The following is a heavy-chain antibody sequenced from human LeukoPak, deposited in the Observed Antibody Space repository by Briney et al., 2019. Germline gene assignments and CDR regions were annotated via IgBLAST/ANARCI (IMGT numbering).Heavy chain of an antibody. CDR1: GFTFSSYS. J-gene: IGHJ3*02. V-gene: IGHV3-21*01. D-gene: IGHD4-17*01. CDR3: ARVGDFFFRSIRGWDAFDI. CDR2: ISSSSSYI. Sequence: NPGGSLRLSCAASGFTFSSYSMNWVRQAPGKGLEWVSSISSSSSYIYYADSVKGRFTISRDNAKNSLYLQMNSLRAEDTAVYYCARVGDFFFRSIRGWDAFDIWGQGTMVTVSS.